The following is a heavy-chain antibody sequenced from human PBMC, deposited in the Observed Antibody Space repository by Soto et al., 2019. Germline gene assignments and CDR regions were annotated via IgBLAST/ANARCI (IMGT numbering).Heavy chain of an antibody. Sequence: GGSLRLSCAASGFTFSSYGMHWVRQAPGKGLEWVAVISYDGSNKYYADSVKGRFTISRDNSKNTLYLQMNSLRPEDTAVYYCAKSPNFYCSSPNCYKYYFDHWGQGTRVTVSS. J-gene: IGHJ4*02. CDR1: GFTFSSYG. CDR3: AKSPNFYCSSPNCYKYYFDH. D-gene: IGHD2-2*02. CDR2: ISYDGSNK. V-gene: IGHV3-30*18.